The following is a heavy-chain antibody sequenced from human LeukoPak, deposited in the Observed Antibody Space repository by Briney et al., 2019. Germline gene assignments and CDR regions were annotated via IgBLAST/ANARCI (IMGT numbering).Heavy chain of an antibody. V-gene: IGHV3-66*01. D-gene: IGHD3-10*01. Sequence: GGSLRLSCAASEFSVGSNYMTWVRQAPGKGLEWVSLIYSGGSTYYADSVKGRFTISRDNSKNTLYLQMNSLRAEDTAVYYCARGPMGYHNTGGQGTLVTVSS. CDR2: IYSGGST. J-gene: IGHJ4*02. CDR3: ARGPMGYHNT. CDR1: EFSVGSNY.